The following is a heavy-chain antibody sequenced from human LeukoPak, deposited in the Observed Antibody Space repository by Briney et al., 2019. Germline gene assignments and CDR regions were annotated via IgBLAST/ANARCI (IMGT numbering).Heavy chain of an antibody. CDR3: AKDGPTAIPSWFDP. J-gene: IGHJ5*02. V-gene: IGHV3-23*01. CDR2: ISSSGGST. CDR1: GFNFTNYA. D-gene: IGHD2-21*02. Sequence: GGSLRLSCAASGFNFTNYAMNWVRQAPGRGLEWVSLISSSGGSTYYAGSVKGRFTISRDNSKSTLYLQMNSLRAEDTAIYYCAKDGPTAIPSWFDPWGQGTLVTVPS.